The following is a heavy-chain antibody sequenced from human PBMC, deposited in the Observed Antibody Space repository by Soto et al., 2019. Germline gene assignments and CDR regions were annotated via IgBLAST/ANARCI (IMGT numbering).Heavy chain of an antibody. Sequence: SETLSLTCTVFGGSISSSSYYWGLIRQPPGKGVERIGSIYYSGSTYYNPSLKSRVTISVDTSKTQFSLKLSSVTAADTAVYYCARQPHTYRGIAAAGIDYWGQGTLVTVSS. V-gene: IGHV4-39*01. CDR3: ARQPHTYRGIAAAGIDY. CDR1: GGSISSSSYY. J-gene: IGHJ4*02. D-gene: IGHD6-13*01. CDR2: IYYSGST.